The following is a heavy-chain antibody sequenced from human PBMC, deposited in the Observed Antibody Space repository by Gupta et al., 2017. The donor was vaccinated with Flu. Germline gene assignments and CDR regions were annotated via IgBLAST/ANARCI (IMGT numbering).Heavy chain of an antibody. CDR2: IHPGDSDT. D-gene: IGHD6-19*01. J-gene: IGHJ4*02. Sequence: EAQLVQSGPEVKKPGESLRISSKASVYSFVSFWTARVRQRPGKGLEWMGIIHPGDSDTTYNPSFKGQVTISVDRSVNTAYLRWSSLKASDTATYYCASSGWYSSKGTFDYWGQGSLVSVSS. CDR1: VYSFVSFW. V-gene: IGHV5-51*03. CDR3: ASSGWYSSKGTFDY.